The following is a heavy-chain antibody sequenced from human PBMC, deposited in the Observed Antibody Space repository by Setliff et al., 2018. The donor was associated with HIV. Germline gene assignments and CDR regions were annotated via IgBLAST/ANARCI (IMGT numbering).Heavy chain of an antibody. D-gene: IGHD4-17*01. Sequence: TSETLSLTCSVSGGSIVSSSYYWGWVRQPPGKGLEWIATMYYRGTTYNNPSLKSRVTLSADPSKNQFSLKLSSVTAADTAVYYCARDQTSNGDFDYWGQGTLVTVSS. CDR1: GGSIVSSSYY. V-gene: IGHV4-39*07. J-gene: IGHJ4*02. CDR2: MYYRGTT. CDR3: ARDQTSNGDFDY.